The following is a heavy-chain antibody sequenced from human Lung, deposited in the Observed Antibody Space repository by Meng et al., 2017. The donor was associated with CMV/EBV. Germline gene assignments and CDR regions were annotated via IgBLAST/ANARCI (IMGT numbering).Heavy chain of an antibody. Sequence: LXCTVSGGSISSGGYYWSWIRQHPGKGLEWIGYIYYSGSTYYNPSLKSRVTISVDTSKNQFSLKLSSVTAADTAVYYCARGGRGIAARGWLDPWGQGTLVTVSS. J-gene: IGHJ5*02. CDR3: ARGGRGIAARGWLDP. V-gene: IGHV4-31*03. D-gene: IGHD6-6*01. CDR1: GGSISSGGYY. CDR2: IYYSGST.